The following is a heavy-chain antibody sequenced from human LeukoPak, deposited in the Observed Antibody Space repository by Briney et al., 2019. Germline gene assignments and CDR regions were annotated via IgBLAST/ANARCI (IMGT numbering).Heavy chain of an antibody. V-gene: IGHV3-23*01. CDR3: ARDFGSPYSSSPPNWGGDY. J-gene: IGHJ4*02. CDR1: GFTFSSYA. CDR2: ISGSGGST. Sequence: GGSLRLSCAASGFTFSSYAMSWVRQAPGKGLEWVSAISGSGGSTYYADSVKGRFTISRDNSKNTLYLQMNSLRAEDTAVYYCARDFGSPYSSSPPNWGGDYWGQGTLVTVSS. D-gene: IGHD6-13*01.